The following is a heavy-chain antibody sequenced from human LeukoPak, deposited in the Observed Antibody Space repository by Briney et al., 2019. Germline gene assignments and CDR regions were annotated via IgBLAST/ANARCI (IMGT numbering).Heavy chain of an antibody. V-gene: IGHV3-7*05. Sequence: GGSLRLSCAASGFAFSSYWMSWVRQAPGKGLEWVANIKQDGSEKYYVDSVKGRFTISRDNAKNSLYLQMNSLRAEDTAVYYCARGWRSSPDSAGVDYWGQGTLVTVSS. D-gene: IGHD3-16*01. CDR3: ARGWRSSPDSAGVDY. CDR2: IKQDGSEK. J-gene: IGHJ4*02. CDR1: GFAFSSYW.